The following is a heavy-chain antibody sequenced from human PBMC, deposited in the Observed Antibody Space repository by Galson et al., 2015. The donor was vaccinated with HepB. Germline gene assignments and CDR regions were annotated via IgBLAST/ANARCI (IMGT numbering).Heavy chain of an antibody. CDR1: GFNFGDYA. D-gene: IGHD3-22*01. J-gene: IGHJ1*01. V-gene: IGHV3-49*03. CDR3: TRDRHYYYDSSGAFFQH. CDR2: IRSKAYGGTT. Sequence: SLRLSCAASGFNFGDYAMSWFRQAPGKGLEWVGFIRSKAYGGTTEYAASVKGRFTISRDDSKSIAYLQMNSLKTEDTAVYYCTRDRHYYYDSSGAFFQHWGQGTLVTVSS.